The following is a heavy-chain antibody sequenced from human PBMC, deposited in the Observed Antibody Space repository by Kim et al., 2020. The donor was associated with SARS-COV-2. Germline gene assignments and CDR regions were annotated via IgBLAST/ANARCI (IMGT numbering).Heavy chain of an antibody. V-gene: IGHV3-33*01. CDR3: AREWDGIVGYLI. CDR2: IWYDGSNK. Sequence: GGSLRLSCAASGFTFSSYGMHWVRQAPGKGLEWVAVIWYDGSNKYYADSVKGRFTISRDNSKNTLYLQMNSLRAEDTAVYYCAREWDGIVGYLIWGQGTMVTVSS. CDR1: GFTFSSYG. D-gene: IGHD1-26*01. J-gene: IGHJ3*02.